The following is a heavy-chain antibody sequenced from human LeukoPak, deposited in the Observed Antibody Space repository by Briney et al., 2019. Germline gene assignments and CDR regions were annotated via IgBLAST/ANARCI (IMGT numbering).Heavy chain of an antibody. J-gene: IGHJ4*02. CDR3: AKDRWGYCGGDCSFDY. V-gene: IGHV3-23*01. CDR2: ISGSGGST. D-gene: IGHD2-21*02. Sequence: GGSLRLSCAASGFTFSSYAMSWVRQAPGKGLEWVSAISGSGGSTYYADSVKGRFTISRDNSKNTLYLQMNSLRAEDTAVYYCAKDRWGYCGGDCSFDYWGQGTLVTVSS. CDR1: GFTFSSYA.